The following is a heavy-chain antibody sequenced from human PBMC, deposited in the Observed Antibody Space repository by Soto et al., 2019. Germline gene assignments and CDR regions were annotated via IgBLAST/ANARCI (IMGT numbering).Heavy chain of an antibody. CDR3: AGFVVPASRNSDFDY. V-gene: IGHV4-39*01. D-gene: IGHD2-15*01. J-gene: IGHJ4*02. CDR1: GISVSTSDYY. Sequence: PSETLSLTCTVSGISVSTSDYYWGWFRQPPGKVLDWIGNIYYSGSTFYNPSLRSRVTLSVDTSKNQFSLRLNSVTAADTAVYFCAGFVVPASRNSDFDYWGQGTLVTVSS. CDR2: IYYSGST.